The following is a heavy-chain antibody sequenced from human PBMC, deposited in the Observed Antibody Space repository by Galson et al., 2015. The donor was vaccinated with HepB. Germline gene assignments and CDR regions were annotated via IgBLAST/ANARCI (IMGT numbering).Heavy chain of an antibody. J-gene: IGHJ2*01. CDR3: AREGTNWYFDL. V-gene: IGHV3-74*01. CDR2: INSDGTTT. Sequence: SLRLSCAATEFTISAYWMHWVRQAPGKGLVWLSRINSDGTTTNYGDSVKGRFTISRDNAKNTLYLQMNGLRAEDTAVYYCAREGTNWYFDLWGRGSLVTVSS. D-gene: IGHD3-10*01. CDR1: EFTISAYW.